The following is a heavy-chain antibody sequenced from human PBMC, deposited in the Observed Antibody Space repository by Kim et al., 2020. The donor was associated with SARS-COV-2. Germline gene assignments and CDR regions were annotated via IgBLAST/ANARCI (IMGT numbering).Heavy chain of an antibody. J-gene: IGHJ4*02. CDR3: VKRDSHYYFDY. V-gene: IGHV3-23*01. CDR1: GFTLSTYD. CDR2: IGASTAGT. Sequence: GGSLRLSCAASGFTLSTYDMSWVRQAPGKGLEWVSTIGASTAGTFYAESVRGRFTISRDNSKNTLYLQMNTLRAEDTAPYYCVKRDSHYYFDYWGQGTLV. D-gene: IGHD4-4*01.